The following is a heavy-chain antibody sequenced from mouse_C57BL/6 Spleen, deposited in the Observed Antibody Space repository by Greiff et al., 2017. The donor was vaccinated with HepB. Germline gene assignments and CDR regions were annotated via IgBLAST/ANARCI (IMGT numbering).Heavy chain of an antibody. D-gene: IGHD1-1*01. V-gene: IGHV1-85*01. CDR1: GYTFTSYD. CDR2: IYPRDGST. J-gene: IGHJ1*03. CDR3: ARSADYYGSSYRYFDV. Sequence: QVQLQQSGPELVKPGASVKLSCKASGYTFTSYDINWVKQRPGQGLEWIGWIYPRDGSTKYNEKFKGKATLTVDPSSSTAYMELHSLTSEDSAVYFCARSADYYGSSYRYFDVWGTGTTVTVSS.